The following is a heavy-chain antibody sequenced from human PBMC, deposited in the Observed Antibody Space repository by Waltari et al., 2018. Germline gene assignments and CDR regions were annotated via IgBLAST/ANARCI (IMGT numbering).Heavy chain of an antibody. J-gene: IGHJ5*02. CDR2: VDPEDGET. D-gene: IGHD2-21*01. CDR3: ATGVCGGDCYSERVYNWFDP. CDR1: GYTFTDYY. V-gene: IGHV1-69-2*01. Sequence: EVQLVQSGAEVKKPGATVKISCKVSGYTFTDYYMHWVQQAPGNGLEWMGLVDPEDGETIYAEKFQGRVTITADTSTDTAYMELSSLRSEDTAVYYCATGVCGGDCYSERVYNWFDPWGQGTLVTVSS.